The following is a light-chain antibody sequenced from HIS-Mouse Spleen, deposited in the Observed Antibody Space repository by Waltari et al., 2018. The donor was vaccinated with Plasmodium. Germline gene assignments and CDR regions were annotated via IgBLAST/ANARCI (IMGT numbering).Light chain of an antibody. CDR1: RSNIGRNT. Sequence: QSVLTQPPPASGTPGPRVTISCSGTRSNIGRNTVNWYQQLPGTAPKLLIYSNNQRPSGVPDRFSGSKSGTSASLAISGLQSEDEADYYCAAWDDSLNGVVFGGGTKLTVL. V-gene: IGLV1-44*01. J-gene: IGLJ2*01. CDR2: SNN. CDR3: AAWDDSLNGVV.